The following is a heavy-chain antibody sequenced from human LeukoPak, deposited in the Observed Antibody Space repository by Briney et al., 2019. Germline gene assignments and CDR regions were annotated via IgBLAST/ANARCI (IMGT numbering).Heavy chain of an antibody. CDR3: AREPAGLFFDANGYLDL. J-gene: IGHJ4*02. CDR2: VSSESTAI. Sequence: GGSLRLSCSASGFSLRKYEMNWVRQAPGKGLEWISYVSSESTAIYYSDSVEGRFTMSRDNAKNSVHLQMTSLRADDTARYFCAREPAGLFFDANGYLDLWGQGVLVTVSS. D-gene: IGHD3/OR15-3a*01. V-gene: IGHV3-48*03. CDR1: GFSLRKYE.